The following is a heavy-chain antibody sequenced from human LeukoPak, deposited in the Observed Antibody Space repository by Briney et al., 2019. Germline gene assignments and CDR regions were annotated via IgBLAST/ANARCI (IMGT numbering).Heavy chain of an antibody. CDR1: VGSISSSSYY. CDR3: ARQSDCSSTSCYSGFDP. CDR2: IYYSGGT. J-gene: IGHJ5*02. D-gene: IGHD2-2*01. Sequence: SETLSLTCTVSVGSISSSSYYWGWIRQPPGKGLEWIGSIYYSGGTYYNPSLKSRVTISVDTSKNQFSLKLSSVTAADTAVYYCARQSDCSSTSCYSGFDPWGQGTLVTVTS. V-gene: IGHV4-39*01.